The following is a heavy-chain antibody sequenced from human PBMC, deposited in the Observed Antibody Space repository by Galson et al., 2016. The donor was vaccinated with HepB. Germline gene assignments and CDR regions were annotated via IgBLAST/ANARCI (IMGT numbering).Heavy chain of an antibody. J-gene: IGHJ4*02. CDR1: GYIFTDYY. V-gene: IGHV1-2*06. Sequence: SVKVSCKASGYIFTDYYINWVRQAPGQGLEWMGRINPNSGSTQLAQRFHDRVTLTRDTSTNTAYMDLRSLTSDDTAVYYCALLVGVRGIRSDYWGQGTLVTVSS. CDR2: INPNSGST. CDR3: ALLVGVRGIRSDY. D-gene: IGHD3-10*01.